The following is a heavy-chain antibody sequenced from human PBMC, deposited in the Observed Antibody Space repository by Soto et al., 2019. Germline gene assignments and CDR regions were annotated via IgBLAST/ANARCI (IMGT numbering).Heavy chain of an antibody. D-gene: IGHD6-6*01. V-gene: IGHV4-34*01. Sequence: SETLSLTCAVYGGSFSAYYWSWIRQPPGKGLEWIGEINHSGSTNYKPSLKSRVTISVDTSKNQFSLKLSSVTAADTAVYYCAREVSYYYYMDVWGKGTTVTVSS. CDR2: INHSGST. J-gene: IGHJ6*03. CDR1: GGSFSAYY. CDR3: AREVSYYYYMDV.